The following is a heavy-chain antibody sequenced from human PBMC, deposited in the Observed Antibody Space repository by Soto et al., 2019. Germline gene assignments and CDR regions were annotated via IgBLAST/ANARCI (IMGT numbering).Heavy chain of an antibody. V-gene: IGHV4-61*05. CDR3: TRVTESTLDP. Sequence: NPSETLSLTCSVSGGSISNSRYYWGWIRQPPGKGLEWIGYIYDSGTAHYNPSLESRVTISVDTSKNQFSLKLNSVTAADTAMYYCTRVTESTLDPWGQGTLVTVSS. CDR2: IYDSGTA. D-gene: IGHD3-10*01. J-gene: IGHJ5*02. CDR1: GGSISNSRYY.